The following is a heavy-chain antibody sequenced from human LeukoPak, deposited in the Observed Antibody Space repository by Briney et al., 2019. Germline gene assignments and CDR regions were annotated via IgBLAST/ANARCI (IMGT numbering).Heavy chain of an antibody. CDR2: ISYGGSNK. Sequence: QAGGSLRLSCAASGFTFSSYVMHWVRQAPGKGLEWVAVISYGGSNKFYTDSVKGRFTVSRNNSRDMVFLQMSSLRAEDTAVYFCAKEVRTYSNFDTWGQGTLVTVSS. CDR1: GFTFSSYV. J-gene: IGHJ4*02. V-gene: IGHV3-30*18. D-gene: IGHD1-14*01. CDR3: AKEVRTYSNFDT.